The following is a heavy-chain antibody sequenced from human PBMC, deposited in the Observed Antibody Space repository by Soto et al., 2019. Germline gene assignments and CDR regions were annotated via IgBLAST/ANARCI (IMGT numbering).Heavy chain of an antibody. Sequence: EVQLLESGGGLAQPGGSLRLSCAASGFTFNYYAMSWFRQAPGKGLEWVSGVSGLGDITYSADSVKGSFSISRDNSKNSLFLPINSLRVEDAALYYSVRDVGTSGWFSWGQGTLVIVSS. J-gene: IGHJ5*02. V-gene: IGHV3-23*01. CDR1: GFTFNYYA. CDR2: VSGLGDIT. D-gene: IGHD6-19*01. CDR3: VRDVGTSGWFS.